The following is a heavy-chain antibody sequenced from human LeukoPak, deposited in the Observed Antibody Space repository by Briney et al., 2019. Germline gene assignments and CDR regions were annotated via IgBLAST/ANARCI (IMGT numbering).Heavy chain of an antibody. D-gene: IGHD6-19*01. V-gene: IGHV1-2*02. CDR2: INPNSGGT. CDR3: ARVNSEAGISFDY. CDR1: GYTFTGYY. J-gene: IGHJ4*02. Sequence: ASVKVSCKASGYTFTGYYMHWVRQAPGQGLEWMGWINPNSGGTNYAQKFQGRVTMTRDTSISTAYMELSRLRSDDTAVYYCARVNSEAGISFDYWGQGTLVTVSS.